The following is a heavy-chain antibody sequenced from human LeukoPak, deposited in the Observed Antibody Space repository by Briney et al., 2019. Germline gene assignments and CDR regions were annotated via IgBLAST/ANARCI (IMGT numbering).Heavy chain of an antibody. D-gene: IGHD6-13*01. CDR2: IYYSGST. J-gene: IGHJ4*02. CDR3: ATYSYSSSWYGHDY. CDR1: GGSISSSSYY. V-gene: IGHV4-39*01. Sequence: PSETLSLTCTVSGGSISSSSYYWGWIRQPPGKGLEWIGSIYYSGSTYYNPSLKSRVTISVDTSKNQFSLKLSSVTAADTAVYYCATYSYSSSWYGHDYWGQGTLVTVSS.